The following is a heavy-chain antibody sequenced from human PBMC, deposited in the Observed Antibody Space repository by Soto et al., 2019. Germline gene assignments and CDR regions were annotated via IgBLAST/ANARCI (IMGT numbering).Heavy chain of an antibody. J-gene: IGHJ4*02. CDR1: GFNVSSIY. CDR3: ARLDNTAGYKLDQ. CDR2: IYSGGHI. V-gene: IGHV3-53*01. Sequence: GGDLRLSCAASGFNVSSIYMNWVRQAPGKGLEWLSIIYSGGHIYYAESVKGRVIISRDNSKNTVFLQMNSMRVDDTALYYCARLDNTAGYKLDQWGQGTPVTVAP. D-gene: IGHD1-1*01.